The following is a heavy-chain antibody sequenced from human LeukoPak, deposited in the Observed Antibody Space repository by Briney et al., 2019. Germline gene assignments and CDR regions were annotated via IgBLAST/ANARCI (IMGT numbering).Heavy chain of an antibody. V-gene: IGHV4-34*01. CDR3: ARHTLWSAPTAFDI. D-gene: IGHD2-21*01. J-gene: IGHJ3*02. CDR1: GGSFSGYY. Sequence: SETLSLTCAVYGGSFSGYYWSWIRQPPGKGLEWIGSIYYSGSTYYSPSLKSRVTISVDTSKNQFSLKLSSVTAADTAVYYCARHTLWSAPTAFDIWGQGTMVTVSS. CDR2: IYYSGST.